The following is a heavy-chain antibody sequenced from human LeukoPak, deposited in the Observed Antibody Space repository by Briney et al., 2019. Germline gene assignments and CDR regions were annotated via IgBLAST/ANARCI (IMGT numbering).Heavy chain of an antibody. CDR1: GYTFDENH. CDR3: ARAGDESTGHYDSLHF. CDR2: INPKSGAT. D-gene: IGHD2-8*02. V-gene: IGHV1-2*02. J-gene: IGHJ3*01. Sequence: GASVKVSCKASGYTFDENHIHWVRQVPGQGPEWMGWINPKSGATDSAQQFQSRLTMTRDTSIGTASMDLSGLRLDDTGIYYCARAGDESTGHYDSLHFWGQGTMVTVSS.